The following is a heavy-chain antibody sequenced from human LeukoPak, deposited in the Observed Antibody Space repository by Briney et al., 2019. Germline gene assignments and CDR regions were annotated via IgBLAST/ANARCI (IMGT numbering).Heavy chain of an antibody. D-gene: IGHD3-3*01. CDR1: GFTFDDYA. CDR2: ISWNSGSI. J-gene: IGHJ4*02. V-gene: IGHV3-9*01. Sequence: GRSLRLSCAASGFTFDDYAMHWVRQAPGKGLEWVSGISWNSGSIGYADSVKGRFTISRDNAKNSLYLQMNSLRAGDTAVYYCAKDNEEVWSGPKGLFDYWGQGTLVTVSS. CDR3: AKDNEEVWSGPKGLFDY.